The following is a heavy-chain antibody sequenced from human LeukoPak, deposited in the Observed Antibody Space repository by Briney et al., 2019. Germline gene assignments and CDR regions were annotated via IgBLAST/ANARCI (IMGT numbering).Heavy chain of an antibody. V-gene: IGHV1-18*01. CDR1: GYTFTGYD. J-gene: IGHJ4*02. Sequence: ASVKVSCKASGYTFTGYDINWVRQAPGQGLEWMGWISAYNGNTNYAQKLQGRVTMTTDTSTSTAYMELRSLRSDDTAVYYCARDRYSSSPYYFDYWGQGTLVTVSS. CDR2: ISAYNGNT. D-gene: IGHD6-6*01. CDR3: ARDRYSSSPYYFDY.